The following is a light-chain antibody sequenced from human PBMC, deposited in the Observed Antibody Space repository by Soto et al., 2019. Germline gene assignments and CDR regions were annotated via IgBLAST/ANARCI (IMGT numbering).Light chain of an antibody. CDR1: SRDVGSYNY. CDR2: EVY. J-gene: IGLJ1*01. CDR3: SSYAGTNRV. Sequence: QSALAQPPSASGSPGQSVTISCTGTSRDVGSYNYVSWYQQHPGKAPKLMIYEVYKRPSGVPDRFSGSKSGKTASLTVSGLQAEDEADYYCSSYAGTNRVFGTGTKVTVL. V-gene: IGLV2-8*01.